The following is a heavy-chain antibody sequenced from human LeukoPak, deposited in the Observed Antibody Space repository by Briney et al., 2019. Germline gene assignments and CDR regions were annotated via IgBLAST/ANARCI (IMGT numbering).Heavy chain of an antibody. CDR2: IYYSGST. V-gene: IGHV4-59*11. J-gene: IGHJ5*02. CDR1: GGSISSHY. CDR3: ARDQQWLGNNWFDP. Sequence: PSETLSLTCTVSGGSISSHYWSWIRQPPGKGLEWIGYIYYSGSTNYNPSLKSRVTISVDTSKNQFSLKLSSVTAADTAVYYCARDQQWLGNNWFDPWGQGTLVTVSS. D-gene: IGHD6-19*01.